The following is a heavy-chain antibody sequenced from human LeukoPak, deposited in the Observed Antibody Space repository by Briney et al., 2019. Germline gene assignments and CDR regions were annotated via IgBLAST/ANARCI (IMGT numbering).Heavy chain of an antibody. J-gene: IGHJ4*02. D-gene: IGHD1-26*01. CDR2: IYPGDSDT. Sequence: GESLKISCKASGYHFAKSWIAWVRQTPGKGLEWMGIIYPGDSDTKYNPSFQGQFIILADKSITTAYLQWTSLKDSDTAIYYCARHGRWELDSWGQGTPVTVSS. CDR1: GYHFAKSW. V-gene: IGHV5-51*01. CDR3: ARHGRWELDS.